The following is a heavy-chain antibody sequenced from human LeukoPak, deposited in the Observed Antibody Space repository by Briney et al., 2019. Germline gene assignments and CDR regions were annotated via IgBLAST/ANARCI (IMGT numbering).Heavy chain of an antibody. CDR3: ARVPYDSSGYEEYYYYGMDV. V-gene: IGHV3-48*04. J-gene: IGHJ6*02. CDR1: GFTFSSYS. D-gene: IGHD3-22*01. CDR2: ISSSSSTI. Sequence: GGSLRLSCAASGFTFSSYSMNWVRQAPGKGLEWVSYISSSSSTIYYADSVKGRFTISRDNAKNSLYLQMNSLRAEDTAVYYCARVPYDSSGYEEYYYYGMDVWGQGTTVTVSS.